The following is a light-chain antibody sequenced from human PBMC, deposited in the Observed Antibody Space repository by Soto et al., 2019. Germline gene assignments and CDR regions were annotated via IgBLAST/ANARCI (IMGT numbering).Light chain of an antibody. CDR1: QNINSH. J-gene: IGKJ2*01. Sequence: IQMTQSPSSLSASVADRVTITCRASQNINSHLNWYQQKPGKAPKLLIYAASSLQSGVPSRLSGSGSGTDFTLTISSLQPEDFATYYCQQTYSTPHTFGQGTKVDIK. V-gene: IGKV1-39*01. CDR3: QQTYSTPHT. CDR2: AAS.